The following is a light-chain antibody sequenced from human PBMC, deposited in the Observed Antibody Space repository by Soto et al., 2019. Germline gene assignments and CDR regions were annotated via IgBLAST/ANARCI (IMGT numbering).Light chain of an antibody. CDR3: QQYGSSPST. J-gene: IGKJ1*01. CDR1: QSVSSNY. V-gene: IGKV3-20*01. CDR2: DAS. Sequence: EIVLTQSPGTLSLSPGERATLSCRSSQSVSSNYLAWYQQKPGQAPRLLIYDASSRDTGIPDRFSGSGSGTDFTLTISRLEPEDFAVYYCQQYGSSPSTFGQGTKVEIK.